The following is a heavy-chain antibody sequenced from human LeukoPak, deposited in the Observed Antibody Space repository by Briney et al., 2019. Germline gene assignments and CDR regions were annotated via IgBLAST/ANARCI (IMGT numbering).Heavy chain of an antibody. CDR3: ARGCSAVSCYAFDY. CDR2: INTDGSST. D-gene: IGHD2-15*01. Sequence: GGSLRLSCAASGFTFTNYWMHWVRQAPGKGLVWVSHINTDGSSTNYADSVKGRFTISRDNAKNTLYLQMNSLRAEDTAVYYCARGCSAVSCYAFDYWGQGTLVTVSS. J-gene: IGHJ4*02. CDR1: GFTFTNYW. V-gene: IGHV3-74*01.